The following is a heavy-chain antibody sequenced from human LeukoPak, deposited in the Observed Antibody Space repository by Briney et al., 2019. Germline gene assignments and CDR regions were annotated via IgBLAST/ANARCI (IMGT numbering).Heavy chain of an antibody. Sequence: PSETLSLTCTVPGGSISSYYWSWIRQPPGKGLEWIGYIYYSGSTNYNPSLKSRVTISVDTSKKQFSLKLSSVTAADTAVYYCARLGYYDRHDYWGQGTLVTVSS. D-gene: IGHD3-22*01. CDR3: ARLGYYDRHDY. V-gene: IGHV4-59*08. CDR1: GGSISSYY. J-gene: IGHJ4*02. CDR2: IYYSGST.